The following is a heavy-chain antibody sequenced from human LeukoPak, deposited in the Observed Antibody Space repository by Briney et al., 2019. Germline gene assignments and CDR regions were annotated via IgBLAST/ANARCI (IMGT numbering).Heavy chain of an antibody. J-gene: IGHJ4*02. D-gene: IGHD3-10*01. V-gene: IGHV5-51*01. CDR3: ARLRGGELSKYYFDY. CDR1: GYIFTAYW. CDR2: ISPGDSDT. Sequence: RGAPLKICCPGSGYIFTAYWIACVRPLRGEGVELMGIISPGDSDTRYSPSFQGQVTMSADKSISTAYLQWSSLKASDTAMYYCARLRGGELSKYYFDYWGQGTLVTVSS.